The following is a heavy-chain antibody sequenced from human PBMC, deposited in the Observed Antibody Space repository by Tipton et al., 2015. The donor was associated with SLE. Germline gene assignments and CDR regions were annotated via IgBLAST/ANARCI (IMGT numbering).Heavy chain of an antibody. CDR3: ALSGTSF. D-gene: IGHD1-20*01. Sequence: QSGAEVKKPGASVKVSCKTSGYIFTNYDVTWVRQAPGQGLEWMGRISAYNGDTNYAQKVQDRVTMTTDTSTSTAYMELRSLRSDDTAIYYCALSGTSFWGQGTLVTVSS. CDR1: GYIFTNYD. CDR2: ISAYNGDT. V-gene: IGHV1-18*01. J-gene: IGHJ4*02.